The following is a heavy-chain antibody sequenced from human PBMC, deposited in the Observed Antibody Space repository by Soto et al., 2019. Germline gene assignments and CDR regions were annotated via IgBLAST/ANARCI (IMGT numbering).Heavy chain of an antibody. J-gene: IGHJ6*02. D-gene: IGHD3-10*01. CDR1: GGTFSSNA. CDR3: ARDKAGRRFGELLGGMDV. V-gene: IGHV1-69*13. Sequence: SVKVSCKASGGTFSSNAISWVRQAPGQGLEWMGGIIPIFGTANYAQKFQGRVTITADESTSTAYMELSSLRSEDTAVYYCARDKAGRRFGELLGGMDVWGQGTTVTVSS. CDR2: IIPIFGTA.